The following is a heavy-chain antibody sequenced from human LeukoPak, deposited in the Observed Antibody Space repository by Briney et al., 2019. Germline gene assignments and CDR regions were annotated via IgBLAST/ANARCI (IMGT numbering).Heavy chain of an antibody. CDR3: VLGGYDSPYLGFDY. CDR2: ISGSGGST. V-gene: IGHV3-23*01. CDR1: GFTFSSYA. Sequence: PGGSLRLSCAASGFTFSSYAMSWVRQAPGKGLEWVSAISGSGGSTYYADSVKGRFTISRDNAKNSLYLQMNSLRAEDTAVYYCVLGGYDSPYLGFDYWGQGTLVTVSS. D-gene: IGHD3-22*01. J-gene: IGHJ4*02.